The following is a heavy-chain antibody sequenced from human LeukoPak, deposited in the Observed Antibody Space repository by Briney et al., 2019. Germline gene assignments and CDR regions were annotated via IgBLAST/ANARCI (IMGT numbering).Heavy chain of an antibody. Sequence: SETLSLTCTVSGYSISSGYYWGWIRQPPGKGLEWIGSIYHSGSTYYNPSLKSRVTISVDTSKNQFSLKLSSVTAADTAAYYCAREVRGVIRGAFDYWGQGTLVTVSS. J-gene: IGHJ4*02. CDR1: GYSISSGYY. CDR3: AREVRGVIRGAFDY. CDR2: IYHSGST. V-gene: IGHV4-38-2*02. D-gene: IGHD3-10*01.